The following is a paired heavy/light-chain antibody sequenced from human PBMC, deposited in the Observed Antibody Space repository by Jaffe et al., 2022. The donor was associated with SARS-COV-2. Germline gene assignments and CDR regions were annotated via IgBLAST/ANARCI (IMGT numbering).Heavy chain of an antibody. CDR2: IKQDGSDE. D-gene: IGHD6-19*01. CDR3: ARSVGWRSNFDY. Sequence: EVQLVESGGGLVQPGGSLRLSCAASGFTFDTYWMGWVRQAPGKGLEWVANIKQDGSDEYYVDSVKGRFTIFRNNAKNSLYLQTNSLRADDTAVYYCARSVGWRSNFDYWGQGTLLTVSS. J-gene: IGHJ4*02. V-gene: IGHV3-7*01. CDR1: GFTFDTYW.
Light chain of an antibody. J-gene: IGKJ1*01. V-gene: IGKV1-5*03. Sequence: DIQMTQSPSTLSASVGDRVTITCRASQSISGWLAWYQQKPGKAPKLLIYEASSLESGVPSRFSGSGSGTEFTLTISSLQPDDFATYYCQQYNSYSLTFGQGTKVEIK. CDR3: QQYNSYSLT. CDR2: EAS. CDR1: QSISGW.